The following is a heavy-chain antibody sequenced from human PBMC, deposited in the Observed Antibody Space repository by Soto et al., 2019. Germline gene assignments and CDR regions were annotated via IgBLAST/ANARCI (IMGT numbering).Heavy chain of an antibody. V-gene: IGHV1-46*01. CDR2: INPSGIST. D-gene: IGHD1-26*01. Sequence: ASVKVSCKASGFTFASYYMHWVRQAPGQGLQWIGIINPSGISTTNAQKLQGRVALTRDTSTSTVYMELSSLRSEDTPVYYCAREVRTGVGATDYRG. CDR1: GFTFASYY. J-gene: IGHJ4*01. CDR3: AREVRTGVGATDY.